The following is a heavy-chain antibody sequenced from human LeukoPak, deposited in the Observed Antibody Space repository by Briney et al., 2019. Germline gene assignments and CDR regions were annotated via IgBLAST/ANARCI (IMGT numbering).Heavy chain of an antibody. CDR3: ARVLSSGSYYDFWSGLGARGGTYYFDY. V-gene: IGHV4-59*12. Sequence: SETLSLTCTVSGGSISSYYWSWIRQPPGKGLEWIGYIYYSGSTNYNPSLKSRVTMSVDTSKNQFSLKLSSVTAADTAVYYCARVLSSGSYYDFWSGLGARGGTYYFDYWGQGTLVTVSS. CDR2: IYYSGST. J-gene: IGHJ4*02. D-gene: IGHD3-3*01. CDR1: GGSISSYY.